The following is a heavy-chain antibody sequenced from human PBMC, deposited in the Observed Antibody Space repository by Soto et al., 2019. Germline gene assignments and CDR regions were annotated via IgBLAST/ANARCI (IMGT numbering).Heavy chain of an antibody. Sequence: QLLESGPGLVKPSETLSLTCTVSGGSISSSSYYWGWIRQPPGKGLEWIGSIYYSGSTYYNPSLKSRVTISVDTSKNQFSLKLSSVTAADTAVYYCARRSPCKSGYDFCYFDYWGQGTLVTVSS. J-gene: IGHJ4*02. V-gene: IGHV4-39*01. CDR3: ARRSPCKSGYDFCYFDY. CDR2: IYYSGST. CDR1: GGSISSSSYY. D-gene: IGHD5-12*01.